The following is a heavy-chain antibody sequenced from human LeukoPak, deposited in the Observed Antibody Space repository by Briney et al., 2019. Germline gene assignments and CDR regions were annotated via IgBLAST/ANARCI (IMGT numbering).Heavy chain of an antibody. CDR1: GGSISSYY. D-gene: IGHD3-10*01. V-gene: IGHV4-59*01. J-gene: IGHJ4*02. CDR3: ARGRSGHGGLDY. Sequence: SETLSLTCTASGGSISSYYWSWIRQPPGKGLEWIGYIYYSGSTNYNPSLKSRVTISVDTSKNQFSLKLSSVTAADTAVYYCARGRSGHGGLDYWGQGTLVTVSS. CDR2: IYYSGST.